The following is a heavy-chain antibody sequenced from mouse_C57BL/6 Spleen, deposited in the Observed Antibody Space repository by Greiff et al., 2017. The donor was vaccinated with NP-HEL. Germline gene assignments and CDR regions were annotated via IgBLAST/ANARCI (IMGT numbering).Heavy chain of an antibody. CDR2: IYPGSAST. CDR1: GYTFTSYW. Sequence: VQLQQPGAELVKPGASVKMSCKASGYTFTSYWITWVKQRPGQGLEWLGDIYPGSASTNYNENFKTKATLTVDTSSSTAYMQLSSLTSEDSAVYYCARSEYFYAMDYWGQGTSVTVSS. V-gene: IGHV1-55*01. CDR3: ARSEYFYAMDY. J-gene: IGHJ4*01.